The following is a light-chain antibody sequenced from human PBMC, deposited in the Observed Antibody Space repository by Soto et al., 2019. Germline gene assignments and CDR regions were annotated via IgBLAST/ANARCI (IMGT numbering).Light chain of an antibody. CDR2: EGS. Sequence: QSVLTQPASVSGSPGQSITISCTGTSSDVGSYNLVSWYQQHPGKAPKLMIYEGSKRPSGVSNRFSGSRSGNTASLTISGLQAEDEADYYCCSHAGRSGAFGGGIKLTVL. V-gene: IGLV2-23*01. CDR3: CSHAGRSGA. CDR1: SSDVGSYNL. J-gene: IGLJ2*01.